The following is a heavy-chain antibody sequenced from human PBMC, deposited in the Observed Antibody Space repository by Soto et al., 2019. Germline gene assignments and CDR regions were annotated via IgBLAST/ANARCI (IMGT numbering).Heavy chain of an antibody. D-gene: IGHD3-3*01. V-gene: IGHV3-9*01. CDR1: GFTFDDYA. CDR3: AKGIFFTIFGGGFDP. CDR2: ISWNSGSI. Sequence: GGSLRLSCAASGFTFDDYAMHWVRQAPGKGLEWVSGISWNSGSIGYADSVKGRFTISRDNAKNSLYLQMNSLRAEDTALYYCAKGIFFTIFGGGFDPWGQGTLVTVSS. J-gene: IGHJ5*02.